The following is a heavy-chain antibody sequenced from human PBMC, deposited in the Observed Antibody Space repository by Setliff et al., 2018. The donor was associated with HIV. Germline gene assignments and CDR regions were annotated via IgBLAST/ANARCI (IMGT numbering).Heavy chain of an antibody. J-gene: IGHJ3*02. CDR2: IYYNGIT. CDR3: ARAGYHGSISYWAFDI. V-gene: IGHV4-59*11. Sequence: SETLSLTCTVSGGSISSHYWSWIRQAPGKGLEWIASIYYNGITNYNPSLKSRVIISVDTSKNQFSLKLSSVTAADTAVYYCARAGYHGSISYWAFDIWGQGTMVTVSS. CDR1: GGSISSHY. D-gene: IGHD3-22*01.